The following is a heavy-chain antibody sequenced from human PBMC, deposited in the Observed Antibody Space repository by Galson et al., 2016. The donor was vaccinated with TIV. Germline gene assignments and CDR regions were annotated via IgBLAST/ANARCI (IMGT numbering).Heavy chain of an antibody. J-gene: IGHJ4*02. CDR1: GYTFINYY. Sequence: SGYTFINYYMHWVRQAPGHGLEWVGVIDPSGGGTTYAQRFQGRVTMTRDTSTNTVYIELSSLTSDDTAVFYCAVWANTYYFALWGQGTLITVSS. CDR2: IDPSGGGT. CDR3: AVWANTYYFAL. D-gene: IGHD7-27*01. V-gene: IGHV1-46*01.